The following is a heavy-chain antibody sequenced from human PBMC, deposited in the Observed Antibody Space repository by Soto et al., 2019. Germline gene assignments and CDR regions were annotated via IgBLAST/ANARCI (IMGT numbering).Heavy chain of an antibody. V-gene: IGHV4-59*08. CDR2: IYYSGST. CDR1: GGSISSYY. D-gene: IGHD2-21*02. J-gene: IGHJ4*02. Sequence: SETLSLTCTVSGGSISSYYWSWIRQPPGKGLQWVGYIYYSGSTNYNPSLKSRVTISVDTSKNQFSLKLSSVTAADTAVYYCVRHMEIIPRATAPFDYWGQGTLVTVSS. CDR3: VRHMEIIPRATAPFDY.